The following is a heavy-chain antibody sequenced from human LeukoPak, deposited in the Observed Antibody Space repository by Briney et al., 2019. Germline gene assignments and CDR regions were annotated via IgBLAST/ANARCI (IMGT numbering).Heavy chain of an antibody. J-gene: IGHJ4*02. CDR1: GFTFSSYS. CDR2: ISSSRNYI. D-gene: IGHD6-19*01. V-gene: IGHV3-21*01. CDR3: ARAIAVAGPYYFDY. Sequence: KPGGSLRLSCAASGFTFSSYSMNWVRQAPGKGLEWVSYISSSRNYIFYADSVKGRFTISRDNAKNSLSLQMNSLRAEDTAVYYCARAIAVAGPYYFDYWGQGTLVAVSS.